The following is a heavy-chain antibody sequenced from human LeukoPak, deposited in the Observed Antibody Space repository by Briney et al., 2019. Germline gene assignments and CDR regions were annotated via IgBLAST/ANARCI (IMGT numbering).Heavy chain of an antibody. Sequence: SETLSLTCAVYGVSFSGYYWSWIRQPPGKGLEWIGEINHSGSTNYNPSLKSRVTISVDTSKNQFSLKLSSVTAADTAVYYCARSRFGYDFWSGYYSPTIFDYWGQGTLVTVSS. D-gene: IGHD3-3*01. CDR1: GVSFSGYY. CDR2: INHSGST. V-gene: IGHV4-34*01. J-gene: IGHJ4*02. CDR3: ARSRFGYDFWSGYYSPTIFDY.